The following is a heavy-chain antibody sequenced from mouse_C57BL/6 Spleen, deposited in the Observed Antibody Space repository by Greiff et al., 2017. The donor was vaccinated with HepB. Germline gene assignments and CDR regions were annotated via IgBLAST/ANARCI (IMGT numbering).Heavy chain of an antibody. CDR2: IYPRSGNT. Sequence: QVQLQHSGAELARPGASVKLSCKASGYTFTSYGISWVKQRTGQGLEWIGEIYPRSGNTYYNEKFKGKATLTADKSSSTAYMELRSLTSEDSAVYFCAIYYYGSSSVHCFDYWGQGTTLTVSS. CDR3: AIYYYGSSSVHCFDY. CDR1: GYTFTSYG. V-gene: IGHV1-81*01. D-gene: IGHD1-1*01. J-gene: IGHJ2*01.